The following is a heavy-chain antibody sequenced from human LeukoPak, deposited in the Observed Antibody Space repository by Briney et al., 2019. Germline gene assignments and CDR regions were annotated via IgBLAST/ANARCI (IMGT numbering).Heavy chain of an antibody. CDR2: INHSGNT. J-gene: IGHJ4*02. Sequence: PLETLSLTCAVHGGSFSTYYWTWIRQPPGRGLEWIGEINHSGNTNYTPSPKSRVTISVDTSKNQFSLKLSSLTAADTAVYYCARDRGYYGSGSYYPAAYFDYWGQGTLVTVSS. D-gene: IGHD3-10*01. CDR1: GGSFSTYY. CDR3: ARDRGYYGSGSYYPAAYFDY. V-gene: IGHV4-34*01.